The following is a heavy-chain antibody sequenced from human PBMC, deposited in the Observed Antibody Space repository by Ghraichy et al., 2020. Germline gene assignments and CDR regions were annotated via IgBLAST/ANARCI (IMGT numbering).Heavy chain of an antibody. J-gene: IGHJ3*02. CDR3: ARSVEMATNLDAFDI. V-gene: IGHV4-59*01. CDR2: IYYSGST. D-gene: IGHD5-24*01. CDR1: GGSISTYY. Sequence: SETLSLTCTVSGGSISTYYWSWIRQPPGKGLEWIGYIYYSGSTNYNPSLKSRVTISVDTSKNQFSLKLSSVTAADTAVYYCARSVEMATNLDAFDIWGQGTMVTVSS.